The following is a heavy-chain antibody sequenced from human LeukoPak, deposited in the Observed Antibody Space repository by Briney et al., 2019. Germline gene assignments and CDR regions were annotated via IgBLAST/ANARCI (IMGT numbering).Heavy chain of an antibody. CDR2: IIPIFGTA. J-gene: IGHJ6*03. Sequence: GASVKVSCKASGGTFSSYAISWVRQAPGQGLEWMGRIIPIFGTANYAQKFQGRVTITTDESTSTAYMELSSLRSEDTAVYYCARVDRNYYYYYMDVWGEGTTVTVSS. CDR3: ARVDRNYYYYYMDV. V-gene: IGHV1-69*05. CDR1: GGTFSSYA.